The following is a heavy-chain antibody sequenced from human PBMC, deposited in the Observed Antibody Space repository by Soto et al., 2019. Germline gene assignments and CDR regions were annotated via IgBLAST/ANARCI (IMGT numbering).Heavy chain of an antibody. CDR1: GFTFSDHY. V-gene: IGHV3-72*01. Sequence: EVQLVESGGGLVQPEGSLRLSCAASGFTFSDHYMDWVRQAPGKGLEWVGRIKNKANSYTTEYDAPVKGRFIISRDDSMNAVLLQRTRLKTDDTAVYYCTRVRLSSSRAYDYWGQGILGTVPS. D-gene: IGHD6-13*01. CDR3: TRVRLSSSRAYDY. CDR2: IKNKANSYTT. J-gene: IGHJ4*02.